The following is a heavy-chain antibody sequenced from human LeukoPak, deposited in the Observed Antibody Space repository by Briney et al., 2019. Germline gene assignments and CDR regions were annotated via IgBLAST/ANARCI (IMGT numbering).Heavy chain of an antibody. CDR3: ARVGGATEYYFDY. CDR1: GYTFTRYY. CDR2: INPNSGDT. D-gene: IGHD1-26*01. Sequence: GASVKVSCKASGYTFTRYYMHWVRQAPGQGREGMGWINPNSGDTNYAQQFQRRVTMTRDTSIRTAHIDLGTLRSEDTAVHYSARVGGATEYYFDYWGQGTLVTVSS. V-gene: IGHV1-2*02. J-gene: IGHJ4*02.